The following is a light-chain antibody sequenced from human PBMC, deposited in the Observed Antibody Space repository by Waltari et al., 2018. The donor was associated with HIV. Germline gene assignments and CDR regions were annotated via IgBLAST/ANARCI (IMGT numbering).Light chain of an antibody. J-gene: IGKJ3*01. CDR1: QSISSSY. CDR3: RSFT. V-gene: IGKV3-20*01. Sequence: EIVLTQSPGTLSLSPGERATLSCRASQSISSSYLAWYQQKPGQAPRLLIYGASTRATGIPDRFSGSGSGTDFTLTISRLEPEDFAMYYCRSFTFGPGTKVDIK. CDR2: GAS.